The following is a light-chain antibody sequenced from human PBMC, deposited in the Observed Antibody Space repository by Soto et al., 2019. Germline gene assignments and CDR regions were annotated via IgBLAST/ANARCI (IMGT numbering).Light chain of an antibody. V-gene: IGKV3-20*01. CDR3: QQYNRSPYT. Sequence: EIVLTQSPGTLSLSPGERATLSCRTSQSVSNAYVTWYQQKRGQPPRLLIFGASNRATGIPDRFSGSGSGPDFTLTISRVEPEDFAVYYCQQYNRSPYTFGQGSKLE. CDR2: GAS. J-gene: IGKJ2*01. CDR1: QSVSNAY.